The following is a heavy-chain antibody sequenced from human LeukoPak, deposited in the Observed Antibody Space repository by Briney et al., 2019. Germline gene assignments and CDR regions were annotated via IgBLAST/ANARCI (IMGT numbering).Heavy chain of an antibody. Sequence: ASVKVSCKVSGYTLTELSMHWVRQAPGKGLEWMGGFDPEDGETIYAQKFQGRVTMTVDTSIDTAYMELSSLRSEDTAVYYCATDYGRGSSGYYYVSYYYYGMDVWGQGTTVTVSS. CDR3: ATDYGRGSSGYYYVSYYYYGMDV. CDR2: FDPEDGET. V-gene: IGHV1-24*01. J-gene: IGHJ6*02. D-gene: IGHD3-22*01. CDR1: GYTLTELS.